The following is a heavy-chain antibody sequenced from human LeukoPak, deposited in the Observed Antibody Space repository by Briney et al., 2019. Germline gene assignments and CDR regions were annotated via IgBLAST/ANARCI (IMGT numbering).Heavy chain of an antibody. V-gene: IGHV4-59*01. CDR3: ARGVVAAPQTFDY. D-gene: IGHD2-15*01. CDR2: IYYTGST. J-gene: IGHJ4*02. Sequence: SETLSLTCTVSGGSISSYYWSWIRQPPGKGLEWIGYIYYTGSTNYNPSLKSRITISVDTSKNQFSLKLSSVTAADTAVYYCARGVVAAPQTFDYWGQGTLVAVSS. CDR1: GGSISSYY.